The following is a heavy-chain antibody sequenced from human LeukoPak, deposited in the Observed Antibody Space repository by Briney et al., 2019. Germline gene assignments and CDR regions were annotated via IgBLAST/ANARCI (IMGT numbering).Heavy chain of an antibody. Sequence: SETLSLTCAVYGVSFSGYDWSWIRQPPGKGLEWMAEINHSGSTNYNPSLKSRVTTSVDTSKNQFSLKLSSVTAADTAVYYCARARSWYGRFDYWGQGTLVTVSS. J-gene: IGHJ4*02. V-gene: IGHV4-34*01. CDR3: ARARSWYGRFDY. CDR1: GVSFSGYD. CDR2: INHSGST. D-gene: IGHD6-13*01.